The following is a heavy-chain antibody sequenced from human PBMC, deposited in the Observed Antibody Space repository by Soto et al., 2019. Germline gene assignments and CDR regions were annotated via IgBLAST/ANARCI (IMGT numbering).Heavy chain of an antibody. CDR1: GYTFTNYG. Sequence: ASVKVSCKASGYTFTNYGISWVRQAPGQGLEWMGWISCYNGNTNYAQKLQGRVTMTTDTSTSTAYMELRSLRSDDTAVYYCVVAAQPYYFDYWGQGTLVTVSS. CDR2: ISCYNGNT. CDR3: VVAAQPYYFDY. D-gene: IGHD2-15*01. J-gene: IGHJ4*02. V-gene: IGHV1-18*01.